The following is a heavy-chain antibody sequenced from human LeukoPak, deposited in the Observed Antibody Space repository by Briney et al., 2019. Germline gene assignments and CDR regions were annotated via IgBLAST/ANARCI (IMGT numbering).Heavy chain of an antibody. CDR2: ISGSGCST. J-gene: IGHJ4*02. V-gene: IGHV3-23*01. CDR3: AKDLYGRDGYAPDRHSYDY. D-gene: IGHD5-24*01. CDR1: GFTFSSYA. Sequence: GGSLRLSCAASGFTFSSYAMSWVRQAPGKGLEWVSAISGSGCSTYYADFVKGRFTISRDNSKNTLYLQMNSVRAEDTAVYYCAKDLYGRDGYAPDRHSYDYWGQGTLVTVSS.